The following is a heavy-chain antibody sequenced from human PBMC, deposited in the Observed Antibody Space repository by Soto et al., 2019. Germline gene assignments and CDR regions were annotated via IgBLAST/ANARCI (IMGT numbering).Heavy chain of an antibody. CDR2: INPSGGST. CDR3: ARSSSRDWYFDY. V-gene: IGHV1-46*01. D-gene: IGHD3-9*01. CDR1: GYTFTSYY. J-gene: IGHJ4*02. Sequence: QVQLVQSGAEVKKPGASVKVSCKASGYTFTSYYMHWVRQAPGQGLEWMGIINPSGGSTSYAQKCHGRVTMTRDTSTSTVYMELSSLRSEDTAVYYCARSSSRDWYFDYWGQGTLVTVSS.